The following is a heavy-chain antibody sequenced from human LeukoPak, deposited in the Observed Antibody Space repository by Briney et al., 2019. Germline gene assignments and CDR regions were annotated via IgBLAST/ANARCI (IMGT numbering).Heavy chain of an antibody. CDR1: GYTFTSYG. CDR3: ARDVQRYDFWSGYYIY. Sequence: GASVKDSCKASGYTFTSYGISWVRQAPGQGLEWMGWISAYNGNTNYAQKLQGRVTMTTDTSTSTAYMELRSLRSDATAVYYCARDVQRYDFWSGYYIYWGQGTLVTVSS. D-gene: IGHD3-3*01. CDR2: ISAYNGNT. J-gene: IGHJ4*02. V-gene: IGHV1-18*01.